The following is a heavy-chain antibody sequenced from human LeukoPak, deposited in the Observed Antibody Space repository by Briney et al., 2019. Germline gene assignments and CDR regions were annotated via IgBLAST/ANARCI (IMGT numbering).Heavy chain of an antibody. J-gene: IGHJ6*03. CDR1: GFTFNTYA. V-gene: IGHV3-23*01. CDR2: ITNNGGVT. D-gene: IGHD6-19*01. Sequence: GGSLRLSCAASGFTFNTYAMSWVRQAPGKGLQWVSAITNNGGVTYYADSVRGRFTISRDNSKNMLYLQMNSLRVDDTAVYYCARVLEGITVGRGYYYYMDVWGKGTTVTISS. CDR3: ARVLEGITVGRGYYYYMDV.